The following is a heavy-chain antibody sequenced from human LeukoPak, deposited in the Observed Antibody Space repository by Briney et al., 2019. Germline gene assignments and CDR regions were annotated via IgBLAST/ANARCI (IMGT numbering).Heavy chain of an antibody. CDR3: NGARLAYCGGDCYSYFDY. V-gene: IGHV3-23*01. J-gene: IGHJ4*02. CDR2: ISGSGGST. D-gene: IGHD2-21*02. Sequence: GGSLRLSCAASGFTFSSYAMSWVRQAPGKGLEWVSAISGSGGSTYYADSVEGRFTISRDNSKNTLYLQMNSLRAEDTAVYYCNGARLAYCGGDCYSYFDYWGQGTLVTVSS. CDR1: GFTFSSYA.